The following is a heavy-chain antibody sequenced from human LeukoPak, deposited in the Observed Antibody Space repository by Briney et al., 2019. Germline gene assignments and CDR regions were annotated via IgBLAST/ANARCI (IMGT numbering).Heavy chain of an antibody. CDR1: GGTFSSYA. V-gene: IGHV1-69*06. CDR2: IIPIFGTA. D-gene: IGHD6-19*01. CDR3: ARDDSSQALDY. J-gene: IGHJ4*02. Sequence: SVKVSCKASGGTFSSYAISWVRQAPGQGLEWMGGIIPIFGTANYAQKVQGRVTITADKSTSTAYMELSSLRSEDTAVYYCARDDSSQALDYWGQGTLVTVSS.